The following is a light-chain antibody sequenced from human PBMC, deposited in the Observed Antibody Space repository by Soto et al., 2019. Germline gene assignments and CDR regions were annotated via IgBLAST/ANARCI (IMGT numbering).Light chain of an antibody. J-gene: IGLJ2*01. CDR2: EDN. V-gene: IGLV6-57*04. CDR1: SGSIASNY. Sequence: NFMLTQPHSVSESPGKTVTISCTRSSGSIASNYVQWYQQRPGSAPTTVIYEDNQRPSGVPDRFSGSIDSSSNSASLTISGLKAEDEADYYWQSFDSTQPVVFGGGTKLTVL. CDR3: QSFDSTQPVV.